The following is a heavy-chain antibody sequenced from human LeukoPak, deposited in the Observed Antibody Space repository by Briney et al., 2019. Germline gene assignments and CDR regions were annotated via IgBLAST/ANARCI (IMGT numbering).Heavy chain of an antibody. V-gene: IGHV1-8*01. Sequence: AXVKVSCKASGYTFTNYDINWVRQAPGQGLEGMGYMNPNSGNSAYAQKFQGRVTITTDASISTAYMELSGLRSEDTALYYCAREGLDYWGQGTLVTVSS. CDR3: AREGLDY. CDR2: MNPNSGNS. J-gene: IGHJ4*02. CDR1: GYTFTNYD.